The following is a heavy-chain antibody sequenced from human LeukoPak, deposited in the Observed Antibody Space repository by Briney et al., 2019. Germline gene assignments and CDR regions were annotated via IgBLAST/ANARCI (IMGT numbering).Heavy chain of an antibody. CDR2: IGSSSTYI. Sequence: PGGSLRLSCAASGFTFSSYSMNWVRQAPGKGLEWVSSIGSSSTYIYYADSVKGRFTISIDNAKNSLYLQMNSLRAEDTAVYYCAASTKHTAMVDYWGQGTLVTVSS. V-gene: IGHV3-21*01. J-gene: IGHJ4*02. CDR1: GFTFSSYS. CDR3: AASTKHTAMVDY. D-gene: IGHD5-18*01.